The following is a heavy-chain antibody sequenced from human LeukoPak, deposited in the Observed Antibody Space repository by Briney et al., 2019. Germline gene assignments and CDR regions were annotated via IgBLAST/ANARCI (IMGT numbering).Heavy chain of an antibody. CDR3: ARGHDYSKGYNWFDP. D-gene: IGHD4-11*01. CDR2: INTNTGNP. CDR1: GYTFTSYA. V-gene: IGHV7-4-1*02. Sequence: RASVRVSCKASGYTFTSYAMNWVRQAPGRGLEWMGWINTNTGNPTYAQGFTGRFVFSLDTSVSTAYLQISSLKAEDTAVYYCARGHDYSKGYNWFDPWGQGTLVTVSS. J-gene: IGHJ5*02.